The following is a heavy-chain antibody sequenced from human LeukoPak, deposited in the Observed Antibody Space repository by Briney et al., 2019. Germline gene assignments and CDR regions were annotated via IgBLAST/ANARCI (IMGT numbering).Heavy chain of an antibody. CDR2: ISYDGSSQ. J-gene: IGHJ4*02. V-gene: IGHV3-30*04. D-gene: IGHD5-18*01. CDR3: ARDSYGLDY. CDR1: GFTFSNYA. Sequence: GRSLRLSCAASGFTFSNYAMHWVRQAPGKGLEWVAVISYDGSSQYYADSVKGRFTTSRDNSKNTLYLQMNSLRPEDTAVYYCARDSYGLDYWGQGTLVTVCS.